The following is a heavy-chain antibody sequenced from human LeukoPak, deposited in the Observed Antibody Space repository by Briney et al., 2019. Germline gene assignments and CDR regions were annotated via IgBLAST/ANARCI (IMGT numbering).Heavy chain of an antibody. CDR3: AKVLDCSSTSCRPPTPYYYYYGMDV. CDR1: GFTFSSYA. D-gene: IGHD2-2*01. CDR2: ISGSGGST. V-gene: IGHV3-23*01. Sequence: PGGSLRLSCAASGFTFSSYAMSWVRQAPGKGLEWVSAISGSGGSTYYADSVKGRFTISRDNSKNTLYLQMNSLRAEDTAVYYCAKVLDCSSTSCRPPTPYYYYYGMDVWGQGTTVTVSS. J-gene: IGHJ6*02.